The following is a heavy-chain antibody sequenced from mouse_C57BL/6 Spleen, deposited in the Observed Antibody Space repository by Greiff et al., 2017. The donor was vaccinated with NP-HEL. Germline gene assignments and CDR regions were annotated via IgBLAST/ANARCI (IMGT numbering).Heavy chain of an antibody. CDR1: GYTFTSYW. CDR3: ARDPASSGYFDV. CDR2: IDPSDSYT. D-gene: IGHD6-1*01. J-gene: IGHJ1*03. V-gene: IGHV1-69*01. Sequence: QVQLQQPGAELVMPGASVKLSCKASGYTFTSYWMHWVKQRPGQGLEWIGEIDPSDSYTNYNQKFKGKSTLTVDKSSSTAYMQLSSLTSEDSAVYDCARDPASSGYFDVWGTGTTVTVSS.